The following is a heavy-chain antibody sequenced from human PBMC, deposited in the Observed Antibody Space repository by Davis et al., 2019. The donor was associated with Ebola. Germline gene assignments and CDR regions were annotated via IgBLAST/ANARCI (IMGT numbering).Heavy chain of an antibody. CDR1: GFIFGSYE. V-gene: IGHV3-53*01. D-gene: IGHD3-3*01. Sequence: GGSLRLPCAASGFIFGSYEMIWVRQAPGKGLEWVSIIYSGSSKYYADNVRGRFAISRDRSKNTLYLQMNSLGAEDTAVYYCARSRFPYGMDVWGQGTTVTVSS. CDR2: IYSGSSK. J-gene: IGHJ6*02. CDR3: ARSRFPYGMDV.